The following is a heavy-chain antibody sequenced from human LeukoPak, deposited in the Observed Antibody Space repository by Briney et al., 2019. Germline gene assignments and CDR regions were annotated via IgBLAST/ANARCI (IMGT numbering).Heavy chain of an antibody. V-gene: IGHV1-18*01. D-gene: IGHD6-13*01. Sequence: ASVKVSCKASGYTFTSYGISWVRQAPGQGLEWMGWISAYNGNTNYAQKLQGRVSMTTDTSTSTAYMELRSLRSDDTAVYYCASSIAAAGGFDYWGQGTLVTVSS. CDR2: ISAYNGNT. CDR1: GYTFTSYG. CDR3: ASSIAAAGGFDY. J-gene: IGHJ4*02.